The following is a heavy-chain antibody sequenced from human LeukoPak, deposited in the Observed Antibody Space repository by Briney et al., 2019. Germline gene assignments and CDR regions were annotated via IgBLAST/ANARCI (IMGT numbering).Heavy chain of an antibody. D-gene: IGHD5-24*01. J-gene: IGHJ4*02. CDR2: IRYDGSNK. CDR1: GFTFSSYG. V-gene: IGHV3-30*02. CDR3: AKDLGDGFASDY. Sequence: GGSLRLSCAASGFTFSSYGMHWVRQAPGKGLEWVAFIRYDGSNKYYADSVKGRFTISRDNSKNTLYLQMNSLRAEDTAVYYCAKDLGDGFASDYWGQGSLVTVSS.